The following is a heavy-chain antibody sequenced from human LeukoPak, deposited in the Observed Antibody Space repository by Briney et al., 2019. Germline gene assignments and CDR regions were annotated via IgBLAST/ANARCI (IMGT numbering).Heavy chain of an antibody. CDR2: IYYSGST. D-gene: IGHD6-19*01. CDR1: GGSMSPYH. CDR3: ARAVSGRFDY. Sequence: PSETLSPTCTVSGGSMSPYHWGWIRQPPGKGLEWTGYIYYSGSTNYNPSLKSRVTISVDTSKNQFSLKLSPVTAADTAIYYCARAVSGRFDYWGQGTLVTVSS. J-gene: IGHJ4*02. V-gene: IGHV4-59*08.